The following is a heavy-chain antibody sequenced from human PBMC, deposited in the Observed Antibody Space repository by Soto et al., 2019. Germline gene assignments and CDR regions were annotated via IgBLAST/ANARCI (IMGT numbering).Heavy chain of an antibody. J-gene: IGHJ4*02. V-gene: IGHV3-30-3*01. CDR1: GFTFSSYA. D-gene: IGHD3-3*01. CDR3: ARVRDDFWSGYYDY. CDR2: ISYDGSNK. Sequence: TGGSLSLSCAASGFTFSSYAMHWVRQAPGKGLEWVAVISYDGSNKYYADSVKGRFTISRDNSKNTLYLQMNSLRAEDTAVYYCARVRDDFWSGYYDYWGQGTLVTVSS.